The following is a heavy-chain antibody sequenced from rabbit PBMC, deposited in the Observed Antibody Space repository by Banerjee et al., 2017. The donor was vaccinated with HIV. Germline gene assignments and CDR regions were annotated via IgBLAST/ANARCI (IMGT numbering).Heavy chain of an antibody. CDR3: ARAGSGDFTYFTL. CDR1: GFSFSSSYW. J-gene: IGHJ4*01. CDR2: IYAGSSGIT. Sequence: QEQLEESGGDLVKPEGSLTLTCTASGFSFSSSYWICWVRQAPGKGLEWIACIYAGSSGITYYASWAKGRITISKTSSTTVTLQVTSLTAADTATYFSARAGSGDFTYFTLWGPGTLVTVS. V-gene: IGHV1S45*01. D-gene: IGHD8-1*01.